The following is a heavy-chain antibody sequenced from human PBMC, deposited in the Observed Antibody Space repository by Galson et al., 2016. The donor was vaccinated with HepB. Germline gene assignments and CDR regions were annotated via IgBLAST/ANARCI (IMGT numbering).Heavy chain of an antibody. J-gene: IGHJ4*02. CDR2: MSNDGIDK. CDR3: MKSLTGLWIGYSDY. Sequence: SLRLSCATSGFTFRTYGMHWVRQAPGKGLEWVAFMSNDGIDKYYADSVKGRFTISRDNSKNILYLQMNSLRVEDTALYYCMKSLTGLWIGYSDYWGQGTLVTVSS. D-gene: IGHD3-3*01. CDR1: GFTFRTYG. V-gene: IGHV3-30*18.